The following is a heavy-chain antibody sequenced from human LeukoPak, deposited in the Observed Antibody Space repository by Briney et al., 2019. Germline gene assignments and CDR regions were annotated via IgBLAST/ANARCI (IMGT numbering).Heavy chain of an antibody. J-gene: IGHJ4*02. CDR2: ISYDGSNK. D-gene: IGHD4-17*01. CDR1: GFTFSSYA. Sequence: GRSLRLSCAASGFTFSSYAMHWVRQAPGKGLEWVAVISYDGSNKYYADSVKGRFTISRDNSKNTLYLQMNSLRAEDTAVYYCAKGPLAWVTSRSYYFDYWGQGTLVTVSS. CDR3: AKGPLAWVTSRSYYFDY. V-gene: IGHV3-30*04.